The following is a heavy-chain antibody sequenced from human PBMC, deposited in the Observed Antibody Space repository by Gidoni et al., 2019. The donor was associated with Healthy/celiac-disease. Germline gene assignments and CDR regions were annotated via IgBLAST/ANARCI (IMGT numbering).Heavy chain of an antibody. J-gene: IGHJ6*02. D-gene: IGHD3-10*02. CDR2: IYYSGST. V-gene: IGHV4-39*01. Sequence: WIGSIYYSGSTYYNPSLKSRVTISVDTSKNQFSLKLSSVTAADTAVYYCARMLGSWPFHYYYGMDVWGQGTTVTVSS. CDR3: ARMLGSWPFHYYYGMDV.